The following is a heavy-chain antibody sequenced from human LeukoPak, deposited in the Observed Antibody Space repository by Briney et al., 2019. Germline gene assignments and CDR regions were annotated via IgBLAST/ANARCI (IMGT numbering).Heavy chain of an antibody. Sequence: GGSLRLSCAASGFIFSTYWMTWVRQTPGKGLEWVATIKYDGNEKYYVDSVRGRFTISRDNAKNSLYLQMNSLTAEDTAVFYCVRESFSRGDFNWGQGTLVSVSS. V-gene: IGHV3-7*01. D-gene: IGHD7-27*01. CDR3: VRESFSRGDFN. CDR1: GFIFSTYW. CDR2: IKYDGNEK. J-gene: IGHJ4*02.